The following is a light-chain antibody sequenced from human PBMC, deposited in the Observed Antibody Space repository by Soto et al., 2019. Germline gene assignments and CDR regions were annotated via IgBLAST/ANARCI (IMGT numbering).Light chain of an antibody. Sequence: EIVLTQSPATLSVSPGERATLSCRASETIGKNLAWYQQKPGQPPRLLVFGASRWATDTPDRFSGSGSGTEFTLTISSLQSDDFASYYCQQYTSPPWTFGQGTKVDIK. V-gene: IGKV3D-15*01. CDR2: GAS. J-gene: IGKJ1*01. CDR1: ETIGKN. CDR3: QQYTSPPWT.